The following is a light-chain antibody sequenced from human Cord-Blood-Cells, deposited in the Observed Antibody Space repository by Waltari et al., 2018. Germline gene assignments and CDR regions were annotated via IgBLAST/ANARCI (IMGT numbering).Light chain of an antibody. CDR2: DAC. CDR3: QQYNSYSMYT. Sequence: DIQMTLSPSPLSSSVGDRVTITCRASQSISSWLAWYQQKPGKAPKLLIYDACSLESGVPSRFSGSGSGTEFTLTISSLQPDDFATYYCQQYNSYSMYTFGQGTKLEIK. J-gene: IGKJ2*01. CDR1: QSISSW. V-gene: IGKV1-5*01.